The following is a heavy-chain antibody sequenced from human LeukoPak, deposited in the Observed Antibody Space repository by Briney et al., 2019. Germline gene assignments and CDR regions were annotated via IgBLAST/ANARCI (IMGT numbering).Heavy chain of an antibody. CDR2: IKQDGSEK. V-gene: IGHV3-7*03. CDR1: GFTFSSYW. J-gene: IGHJ6*04. CDR3: ASTCSSTSCYGFRYGMDV. Sequence: PGGSLRLSCAASGFTFSSYWMSWVRQAPGKGLEWVANIKQDGSEKYYVDSVKGRFTISRDNAKNSLYLQMNSLRAEDTAVYYCASTCSSTSCYGFRYGMDVWGKGTTVTVSS. D-gene: IGHD2-2*01.